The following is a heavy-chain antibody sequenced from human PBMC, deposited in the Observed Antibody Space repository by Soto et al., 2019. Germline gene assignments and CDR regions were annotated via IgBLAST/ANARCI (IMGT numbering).Heavy chain of an antibody. V-gene: IGHV3-66*01. D-gene: IGHD1-26*01. J-gene: IGHJ3*01. Sequence: EVQLVESGGGLVQTGGSLRLSCAASGFTVSSNFMTWVRQAPGKRLEWVSVIYSGGNTYYEASMKCRFTISSDNAKNTLYLQMNSLRGEDTAVYSCVRDVYNGTCHTIRGVSFDVWGQGTMVTVSS. CDR2: IYSGGNT. CDR1: GFTVSSNF. CDR3: VRDVYNGTCHTIRGVSFDV.